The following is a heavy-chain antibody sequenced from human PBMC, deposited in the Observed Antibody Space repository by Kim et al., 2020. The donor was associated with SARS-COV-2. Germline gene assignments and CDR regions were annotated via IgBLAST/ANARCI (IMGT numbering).Heavy chain of an antibody. D-gene: IGHD6-19*01. J-gene: IGHJ4*02. CDR3: ARDVAVAGTGDY. V-gene: IGHV3-48*03. Sequence: YYAASVKGRFTISRDNAKNALYLQMNSQRAEDTTVYYCARDVAVAGTGDYWGQGTLVTVSS.